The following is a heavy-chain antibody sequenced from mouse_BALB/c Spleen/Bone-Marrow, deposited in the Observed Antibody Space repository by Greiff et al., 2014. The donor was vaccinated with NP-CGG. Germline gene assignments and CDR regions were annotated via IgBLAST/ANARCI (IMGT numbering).Heavy chain of an antibody. V-gene: IGHV7-3*02. Sequence: EVMLVESGGGLVQPGGSLRLSCATSGFTFTDYYMSWVRQPPGKALEWLGFIRNKANGYTTEYSASVKGRFTISRDNSQSILYLQMNALRAEDSATYDCARDISWYFDVWGAGTTVTVPS. J-gene: IGHJ1*01. CDR1: GFTFTDYY. CDR3: ARDISWYFDV. CDR2: IRNKANGYTT.